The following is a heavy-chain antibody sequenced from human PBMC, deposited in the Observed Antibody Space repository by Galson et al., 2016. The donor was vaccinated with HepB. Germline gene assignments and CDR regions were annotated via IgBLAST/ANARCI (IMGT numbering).Heavy chain of an antibody. CDR1: GVSIRNSGRY. Sequence: TLSLTCSVSGVSIRNSGRYWAWVRQHPGQGLEWIGYISHSGSAYYNLSLRSRLTISVDTSKNEFSLKLSSVTAADTAMYYCATSWYYDSWVRHSHEVWFEPWGQGLLVTVSS. V-gene: IGHV4-31*03. CDR3: ATSWYYDSWVRHSHEVWFEP. CDR2: ISHSGSA. D-gene: IGHD3-3*01. J-gene: IGHJ5*02.